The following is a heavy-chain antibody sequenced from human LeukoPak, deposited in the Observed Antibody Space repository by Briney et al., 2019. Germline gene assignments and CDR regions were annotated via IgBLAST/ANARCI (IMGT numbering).Heavy chain of an antibody. Sequence: GGSLRPSCTASGFAFSSYWMSWVRQAPGKGLEWVANIKEDGSEEHYVDSVKGRFTISRDNAKNSLYLQMNSLRVEDTAVYYCAREEVDPTSFYYYYMDVWGKGTAVTAS. J-gene: IGHJ6*03. CDR3: AREEVDPTSFYYYYMDV. CDR1: GFAFSSYW. D-gene: IGHD1-26*01. V-gene: IGHV3-7*01. CDR2: IKEDGSEE.